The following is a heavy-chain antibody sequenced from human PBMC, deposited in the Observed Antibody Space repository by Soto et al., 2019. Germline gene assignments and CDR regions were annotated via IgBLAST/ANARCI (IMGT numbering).Heavy chain of an antibody. CDR3: AISVYTARDYRYLPDY. CDR2: TSGSGGST. J-gene: IGHJ4*02. V-gene: IGHV3-23*01. Sequence: GGSVRLCCAASGLTLSRYGMSWVRQAPGKGMEWVSATSGSGGSTYYADSVKGRFTISRANSKNTLYLQLNSLRAEDTAVYCCAISVYTARDYRYLPDYSTQG. D-gene: IGHD5-18*01. CDR1: GLTLSRYG.